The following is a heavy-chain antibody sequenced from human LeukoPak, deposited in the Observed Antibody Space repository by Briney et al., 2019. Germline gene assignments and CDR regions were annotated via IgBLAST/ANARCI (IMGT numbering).Heavy chain of an antibody. CDR1: ESAFSTTG. V-gene: IGHV3-74*01. CDR3: ASLPGLLPS. J-gene: IGHJ5*02. Sequence: GGSLRLSCAPSESAFSTTGMPVGGQAPGKGLVWVAHINSDGSNTDYADSVKGRFTISRDNAKNTPYLQRSSLRAEDTAVYYCASLPGLLPSCGQRTLVTVSS. CDR2: INSDGSNT.